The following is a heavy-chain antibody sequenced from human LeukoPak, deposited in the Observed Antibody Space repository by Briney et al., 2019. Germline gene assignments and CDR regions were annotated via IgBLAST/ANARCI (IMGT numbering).Heavy chain of an antibody. CDR2: IIPILGIA. D-gene: IGHD5-12*01. CDR3: ARDGDIVATLDY. Sequence: ASVKVSCKASGGTFSSYAISWVRQAPGQGLEWMERIIPILGIANYAQKFQGRVTITADKSTSTAYMELSSLRSEDTAVYYCARDGDIVATLDYWGQGTLVTVSS. CDR1: GGTFSSYA. V-gene: IGHV1-69*04. J-gene: IGHJ4*02.